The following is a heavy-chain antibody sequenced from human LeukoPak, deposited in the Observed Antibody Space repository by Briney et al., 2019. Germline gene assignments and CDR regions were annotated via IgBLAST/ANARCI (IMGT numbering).Heavy chain of an antibody. CDR1: GITFDDYA. D-gene: IGHD2/OR15-2a*01. V-gene: IGHV3-33*07. Sequence: GGSLRLSCAASGITFDDYAMYWVRQAPGKGLEWVAVIWYDGSNKYYPDSVQGRFTISRDNSKNTLYLQVNSLRAEDTAVYYCARDRSMSGWYIDLWGRGTLVTVSS. J-gene: IGHJ2*01. CDR2: IWYDGSNK. CDR3: ARDRSMSGWYIDL.